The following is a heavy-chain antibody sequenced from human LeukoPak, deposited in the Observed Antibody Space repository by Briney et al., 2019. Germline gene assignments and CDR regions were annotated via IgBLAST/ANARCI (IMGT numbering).Heavy chain of an antibody. CDR3: ARGPHYYGSVDY. CDR2: INPSGGST. Sequence: ASVKVSCKASGYTFTSYDINWVRQATGQGLEWMGIINPSGGSTSYAQKFQGRVTMTRDTSTSTVYMELSSLRSEDTAVYYCARGPHYYGSVDYWGQGTLVTVSS. CDR1: GYTFTSYD. J-gene: IGHJ4*02. D-gene: IGHD3-10*01. V-gene: IGHV1-46*01.